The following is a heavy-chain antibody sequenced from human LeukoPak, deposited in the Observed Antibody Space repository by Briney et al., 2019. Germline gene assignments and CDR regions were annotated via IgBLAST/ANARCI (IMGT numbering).Heavy chain of an antibody. CDR1: GVSFSGYY. CDR3: ARVLKSGYCSSTSCRNPRFDY. Sequence: SETLSLTCAVYGVSFSGYYWSWIRQPPGKGLEWIGEINHSGSTNYNPSLKSRVTISVDTSKNQFSLKLSSVTAADTAVYYCARVLKSGYCSSTSCRNPRFDYWGQGTLVTVSS. J-gene: IGHJ4*02. CDR2: INHSGST. D-gene: IGHD2-2*01. V-gene: IGHV4-34*01.